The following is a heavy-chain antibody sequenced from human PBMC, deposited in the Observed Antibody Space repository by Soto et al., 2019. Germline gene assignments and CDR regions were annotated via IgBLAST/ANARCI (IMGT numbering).Heavy chain of an antibody. J-gene: IGHJ4*02. CDR3: ARVYYDYIWGSYPLVY. CDR1: GFTFSSHW. D-gene: IGHD3-16*02. CDR2: IKQDGSEK. Sequence: GGSLRLSCAASGFTFSSHWMSWVHQAPGKGLEWLASIKQDGSEKHYVDSVKGRFTISRDNAKNSLYLQMNSLRVEDTAVYYCARVYYDYIWGSYPLVYWGQGTLVTVSS. V-gene: IGHV3-7*01.